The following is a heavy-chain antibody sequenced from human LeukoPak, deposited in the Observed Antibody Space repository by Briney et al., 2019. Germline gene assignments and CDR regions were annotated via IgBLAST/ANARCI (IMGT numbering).Heavy chain of an antibody. CDR2: INSDGSST. D-gene: IGHD3-10*01. CDR3: ARDYGRSRNYGMDV. Sequence: HPGGSLRLSCAASGFTFSNYWMHWVRQAPGKELVWVSRINSDGSSTSYADSVKGRFTISRDNAKNTLFLQMNSLRAEDTAMYYCARDYGRSRNYGMDVWGQGTTVIVSS. V-gene: IGHV3-74*01. J-gene: IGHJ6*02. CDR1: GFTFSNYW.